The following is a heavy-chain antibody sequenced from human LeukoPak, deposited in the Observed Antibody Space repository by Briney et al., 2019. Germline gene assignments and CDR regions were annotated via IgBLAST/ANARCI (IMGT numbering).Heavy chain of an antibody. CDR2: IHSSGGS. CDR1: GASISNYY. D-gene: IGHD1-26*01. V-gene: IGHV4-4*09. J-gene: IGHJ4*02. Sequence: SETLSLTCTVSGASISNYYWSWIRQTSEKGLEWMGHIHSSGGSSYYPSLKSRLTLSMDTSRNQLSLKLPSVTAADTAVYFCARLGSYHDFWGQGALVTVSS. CDR3: ARLGSYHDF.